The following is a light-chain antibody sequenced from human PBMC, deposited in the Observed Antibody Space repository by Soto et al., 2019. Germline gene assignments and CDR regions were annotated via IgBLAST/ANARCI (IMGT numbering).Light chain of an antibody. V-gene: IGKV3-15*01. CDR2: DAS. J-gene: IGKJ5*01. CDR1: QSVSSN. Sequence: EVVMTHSPATLSVSPGEIATLSCRASQSVSSNVAWYQQKPGQAPRLLIYDASTRATGIPARFSGSGSGTEFTLTISSLQSEDFAVYYCMQGTHWPITFGQGTRLEIK. CDR3: MQGTHWPIT.